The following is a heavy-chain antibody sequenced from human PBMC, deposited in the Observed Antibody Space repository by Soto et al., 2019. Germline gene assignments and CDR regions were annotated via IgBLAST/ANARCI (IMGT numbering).Heavy chain of an antibody. CDR1: GFTFSSYG. J-gene: IGHJ6*02. CDR3: ARYSGYYYYGMDV. Sequence: PGGSLRLSYAASGFTFSSYGMHWVRQAPGKGLEWVAVIWYDGSNKYYADSVKGRFTISRDNSKNTLYLQMNSLRAEDTAVYYCARYSGYYYYGMDVWGQGTTVTVSS. CDR2: IWYDGSNK. D-gene: IGHD1-26*01. V-gene: IGHV3-33*01.